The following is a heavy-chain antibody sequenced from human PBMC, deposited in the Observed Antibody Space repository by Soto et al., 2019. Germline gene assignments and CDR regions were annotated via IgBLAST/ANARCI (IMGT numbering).Heavy chain of an antibody. Sequence: QVQLVQSGAEVKKPGSSVKVSCKASGGTFSSYAISWVRQAPGQGLEWMGGIIPIFGTANYAQKFQGRVTITADKSTSTAYMELSSLRSEDTAVYYCARDGGCSSTSCYYSYYGMDVWGQGTTVTVS. CDR3: ARDGGCSSTSCYYSYYGMDV. CDR2: IIPIFGTA. CDR1: GGTFSSYA. V-gene: IGHV1-69*06. D-gene: IGHD2-2*01. J-gene: IGHJ6*02.